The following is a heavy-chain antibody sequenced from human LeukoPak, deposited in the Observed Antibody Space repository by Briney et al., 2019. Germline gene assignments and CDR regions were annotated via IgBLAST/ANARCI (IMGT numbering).Heavy chain of an antibody. D-gene: IGHD5-18*01. CDR2: MNPNSGNT. Sequence: GASVKVSCKASGYTFTSYDINWVRQAIGQGLEWMGWMNPNSGNTGYAQKFQGRVTMTRNTSISTAYMELSSLRSEDTAVYYCASHLRRGYSYGYVPHWGQGTLVTVSS. J-gene: IGHJ4*02. CDR3: ASHLRRGYSYGYVPH. CDR1: GYTFTSYD. V-gene: IGHV1-8*01.